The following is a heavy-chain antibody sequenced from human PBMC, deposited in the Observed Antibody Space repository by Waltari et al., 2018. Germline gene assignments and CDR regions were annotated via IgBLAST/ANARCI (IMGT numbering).Heavy chain of an antibody. CDR2: LHYIGGP. D-gene: IGHD3-10*02. CDR3: ARNQRGLFDAFDI. CDR1: GDSISNNNYY. Sequence: QLQLQESGPGLVEPSETLSLTCTASGDSISNNNYYWGWIRQPQGTGLEWIGSLHYIGGPYYSSSLKSRVIISVDTSNNQFSLRLTSVTAADTAIYFCARNQRGLFDAFDIWGQGTAVTFSS. J-gene: IGHJ3*02. V-gene: IGHV4-39*07.